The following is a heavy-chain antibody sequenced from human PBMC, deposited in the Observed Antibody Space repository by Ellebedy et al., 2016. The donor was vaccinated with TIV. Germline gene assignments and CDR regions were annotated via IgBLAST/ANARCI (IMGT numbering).Heavy chain of an antibody. CDR1: GFTFSSYW. V-gene: IGHV3-74*01. CDR2: MKGDGSSV. J-gene: IGHJ6*02. Sequence: GGSLRLSCAASGFTFSSYWMYWVRQAPGKGLEWVSRMKGDGSSVTYADSVKGRFTISSDNAKNTLYLQMNSLRAEDTAVYYCARGSWACSSSMDVWGQGTTVTVSS. CDR3: ARGSWACSSSMDV. D-gene: IGHD2-2*01.